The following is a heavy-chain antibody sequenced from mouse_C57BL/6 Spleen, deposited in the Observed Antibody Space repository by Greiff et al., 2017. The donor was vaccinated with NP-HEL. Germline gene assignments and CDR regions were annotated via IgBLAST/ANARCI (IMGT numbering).Heavy chain of an antibody. J-gene: IGHJ2*01. CDR2: IYPGDGDT. D-gene: IGHD3-3*01. V-gene: IGHV1-82*01. Sequence: VQLQQSGPELVKPGASVKISCKASGYAFSSSWMNWVKQRPGKGLEWIGRIYPGDGDTNYNGKFKGKATLTADKSSSTAYMQLSSLTSEDSAVYFCARSTLGTYFDYWGQGTTLTVSS. CDR3: ARSTLGTYFDY. CDR1: GYAFSSSW.